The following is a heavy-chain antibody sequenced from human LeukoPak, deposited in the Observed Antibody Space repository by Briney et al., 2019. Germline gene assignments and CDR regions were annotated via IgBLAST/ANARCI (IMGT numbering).Heavy chain of an antibody. CDR3: ARDRRYFDTGGLGGPDY. V-gene: IGHV3-21*01. CDR2: ISSSSSYI. Sequence: GGSLRLSCAASGFPFSTYTMNWVRQAPGKGLEWVPSISSSSSYIYYADSMKGQFTISRDNAKNSLFLQMNNLRAEDTAVYYCARDRRYFDTGGLGGPDYWGQGTLITVSS. D-gene: IGHD2-8*02. CDR1: GFPFSTYT. J-gene: IGHJ4*02.